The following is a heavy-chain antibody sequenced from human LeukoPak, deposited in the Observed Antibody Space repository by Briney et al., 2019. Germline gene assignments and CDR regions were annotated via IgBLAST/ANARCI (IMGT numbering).Heavy chain of an antibody. CDR2: ISGSGGST. J-gene: IGHJ4*02. CDR3: AKIPVSYSSGWSNFDC. CDR1: GFTFSSYA. V-gene: IGHV3-23*01. Sequence: GGSLRLSCAASGFTFSSYAMSWVRQAPGKGLEWVSAISGSGGSTYYADSVKGRFTISRDNSKNTLYLQMNSLRAEDTAVYYCAKIPVSYSSGWSNFDCWGQGTLVTVSS. D-gene: IGHD6-19*01.